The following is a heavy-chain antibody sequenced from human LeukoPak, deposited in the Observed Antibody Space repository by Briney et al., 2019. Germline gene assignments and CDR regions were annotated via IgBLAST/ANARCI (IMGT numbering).Heavy chain of an antibody. D-gene: IGHD3-3*01. J-gene: IGHJ4*02. CDR2: INPNSGGT. Sequence: ASVKVSCKASGYTFTGYYMHWVRQAPGQGLEWMGWINPNSGGTNYAQKFQGRVTMTRDTSISTAYMELSRLRSDDTAVYYCARDQTLRFLEWLARSALGYWGQRTLVTVSS. CDR3: ARDQTLRFLEWLARSALGY. V-gene: IGHV1-2*02. CDR1: GYTFTGYY.